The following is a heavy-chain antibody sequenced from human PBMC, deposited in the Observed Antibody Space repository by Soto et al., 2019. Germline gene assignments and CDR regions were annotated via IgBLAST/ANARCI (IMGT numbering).Heavy chain of an antibody. J-gene: IGHJ4*02. D-gene: IGHD3-22*01. CDR3: ARNYYDSGGGFDY. V-gene: IGHV3-30-3*01. Sequence: PGGSLRLSCAASGFSFSSYAMHWVRQAPGKGLEWVAVISYDGSNKYYADSVKGRSTISRDNSKNTLYLQMNSLRAEDTAVYYCARNYYDSGGGFDYWGQGTLVTVS. CDR1: GFSFSSYA. CDR2: ISYDGSNK.